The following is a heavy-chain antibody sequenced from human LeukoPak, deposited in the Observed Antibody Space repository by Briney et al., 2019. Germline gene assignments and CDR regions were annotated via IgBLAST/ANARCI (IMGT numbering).Heavy chain of an antibody. Sequence: GGSLRLSCAASGFTVSYYWMHWVRHAPGKGLVWVSRISTDGSSSNYADSVKGRFTISRDNAKNSLYLQMNSLRAEDTAAYYCAKDSYSKGDFWGQGVLVTVSS. CDR1: GFTVSYYW. CDR2: ISTDGSSS. D-gene: IGHD6-13*01. V-gene: IGHV3-74*01. CDR3: AKDSYSKGDF. J-gene: IGHJ4*02.